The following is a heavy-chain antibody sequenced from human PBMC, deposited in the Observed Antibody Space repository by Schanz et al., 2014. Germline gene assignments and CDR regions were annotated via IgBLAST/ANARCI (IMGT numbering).Heavy chain of an antibody. V-gene: IGHV4-30-4*07. J-gene: IGHJ3*02. CDR2: IYYSGST. Sequence: QVQLQESGPGLVKPSQTLSLTCAVSGGSISSGGYSWNWIRQPPGKGLEWIVYIYYSGSTYYNPPLKSRVTISVDTSKNQFSLKLSSVTAADTALYYCARERDALDIWGQGTMVIVSS. CDR3: ARERDALDI. CDR1: GGSISSGGYS.